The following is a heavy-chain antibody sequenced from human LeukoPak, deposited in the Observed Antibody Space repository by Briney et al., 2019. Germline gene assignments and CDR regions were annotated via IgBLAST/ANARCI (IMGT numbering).Heavy chain of an antibody. V-gene: IGHV4-34*01. J-gene: IGHJ5*02. CDR2: INHSGST. Sequence: SETLSLTCTVSGGSISSYYWSWIRQPPGKGLEWIGEINHSGSTNYNPSLKSRVTISVDTSKNQFSLKLSSVTAADTAVYYCARHPASSWYRFGWFDPWGQGTLVTVSP. CDR1: GGSISSYY. CDR3: ARHPASSWYRFGWFDP. D-gene: IGHD6-13*01.